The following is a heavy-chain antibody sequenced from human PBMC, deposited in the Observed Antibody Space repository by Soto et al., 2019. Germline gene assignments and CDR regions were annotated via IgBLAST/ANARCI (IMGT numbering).Heavy chain of an antibody. J-gene: IGHJ4*02. Sequence: QVQLVESGGGVVQPGRSLRLSCAASGFTFSSYGMHWVRQAPGKGLEWVAVISYDGSNKYYADSVKGRFTISRDNSKNTLYLQMNSLRAEDTAVYYCAKPLYSGYDFGIDYWGQGTLVTVSS. V-gene: IGHV3-30*18. D-gene: IGHD5-12*01. CDR1: GFTFSSYG. CDR3: AKPLYSGYDFGIDY. CDR2: ISYDGSNK.